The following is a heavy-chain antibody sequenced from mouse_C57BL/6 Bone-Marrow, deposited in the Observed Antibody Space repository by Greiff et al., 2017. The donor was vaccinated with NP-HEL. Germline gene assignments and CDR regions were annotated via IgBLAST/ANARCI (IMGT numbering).Heavy chain of an antibody. Sequence: VQLQQPGAELVKPGASVKLSCKASGYTFTSYWMPWVKQRPGQGLEWIGMIHPNSGSTNYNEKFKSKATLTVDTSSSTAYMQLSRLTSEDSAVYYCERGGRRGYYGAWFGYWGQGTLVTVSA. CDR3: ERGGRRGYYGAWFGY. CDR2: IHPNSGST. J-gene: IGHJ3*01. V-gene: IGHV1-64*01. D-gene: IGHD1-1*01. CDR1: GYTFTSYW.